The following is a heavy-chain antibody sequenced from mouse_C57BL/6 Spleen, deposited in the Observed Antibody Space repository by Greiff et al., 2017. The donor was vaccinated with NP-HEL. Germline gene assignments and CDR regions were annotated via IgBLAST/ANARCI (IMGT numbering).Heavy chain of an antibody. V-gene: IGHV1-81*01. Sequence: QVQLQQSGAELARPGASVKLSCKASGYTFTSYGISWVKQRTGQGLEWIGEIYPRSGNTYYNEKFKGKATLTADKSSSTAYMELRSLTSEDSAVYFCAREEVITTVVAAYYFDYWGQGTTLTVSS. CDR2: IYPRSGNT. CDR3: AREEVITTVVAAYYFDY. J-gene: IGHJ2*01. D-gene: IGHD1-1*01. CDR1: GYTFTSYG.